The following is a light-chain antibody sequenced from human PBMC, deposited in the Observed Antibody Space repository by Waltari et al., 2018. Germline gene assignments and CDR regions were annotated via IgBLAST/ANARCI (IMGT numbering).Light chain of an antibody. V-gene: IGKV6-21*02. CDR1: QSIGSS. Sequence: EIVLTQSPAFRSVTLKVKVTITCQARQSIGSSLHWYQQKPDQSPKLLIKYASQSISGVPSRFSGSGSGTDFTLTINSLEAEDAATYYCQQSSSFPYSFGQGTKVEIK. CDR3: QQSSSFPYS. J-gene: IGKJ2*03. CDR2: YAS.